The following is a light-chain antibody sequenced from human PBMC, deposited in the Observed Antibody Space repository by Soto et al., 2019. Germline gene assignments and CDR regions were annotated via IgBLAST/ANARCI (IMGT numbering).Light chain of an antibody. CDR2: GAS. Sequence: EIVMTQSPATLSVSPGERATLSCRASQSVSTNLAWYQQIPGQAPRLLFYGASTRATGIPARFSGSGSGTEFTLTISSLQSEDFAVYYCQQYNNWPPWTFGQGTKVEIK. CDR3: QQYNNWPPWT. CDR1: QSVSTN. J-gene: IGKJ1*01. V-gene: IGKV3-15*01.